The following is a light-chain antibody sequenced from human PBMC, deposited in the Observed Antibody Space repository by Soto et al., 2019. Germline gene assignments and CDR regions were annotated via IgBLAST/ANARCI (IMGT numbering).Light chain of an antibody. CDR2: GAS. Sequence: EIKLDHTPGTLCFAGKERGTLXSPASQSVRSDYLAWYQQKPGQATRLILYGASSRATGIPDRFSGSGSGADFTFTSSIREPEDLALYYCQQHINLLVTFGGGTKVDIK. J-gene: IGKJ4*02. CDR1: QSVRSDY. CDR3: QQHINLLVT. V-gene: IGKV3D-20*02.